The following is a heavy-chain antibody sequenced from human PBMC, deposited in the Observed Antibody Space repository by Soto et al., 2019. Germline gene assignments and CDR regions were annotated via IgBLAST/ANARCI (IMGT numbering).Heavy chain of an antibody. J-gene: IGHJ4*02. CDR2: INHSGST. CDR3: AGKRGYSYGRGFDY. V-gene: IGHV4-34*01. CDR1: GGSFSGYY. D-gene: IGHD5-18*01. Sequence: KPSETLSLTCAVYGGSFSGYYWSWIRQPPGKGLEWIGEINHSGSTNYNPSLKSRVTISVDTSKNQFSLKLSSVTAADTAVYYCAGKRGYSYGRGFDYWGQGTLVTVSS.